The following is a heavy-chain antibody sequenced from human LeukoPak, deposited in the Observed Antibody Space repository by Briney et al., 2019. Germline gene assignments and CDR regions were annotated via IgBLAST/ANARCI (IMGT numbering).Heavy chain of an antibody. CDR1: GFTFSGSA. CDR3: SRHGSSSGSYPDY. J-gene: IGHJ4*02. CDR2: IRGKINTYAT. Sequence: PGGSLKLSCAASGFTFSGSAIHWVRQASGKGLEWVGRIRGKINTYATAYAASVKGRFTISRDDSKNTAYLQMNSLKTEDTAVYYCSRHGSSSGSYPDYWGQGTLVTVSS. D-gene: IGHD3-10*01. V-gene: IGHV3-73*01.